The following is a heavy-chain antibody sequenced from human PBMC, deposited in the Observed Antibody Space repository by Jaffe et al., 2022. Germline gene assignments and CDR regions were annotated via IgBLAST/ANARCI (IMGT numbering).Heavy chain of an antibody. V-gene: IGHV1-46*01. D-gene: IGHD2-2*01. J-gene: IGHJ4*02. Sequence: QVQLVQSGAEVKKPGASVKVSCRPSGYTFTSYYIHWVRQAPGQGLEWMGVINPGGGSTSHAQKFQDRVTMTRDTSTSTVYMELSSLRSEDTAVYYCARGPQYCTSTTCSTYYLDYWGQGTLVTVSP. CDR3: ARGPQYCTSTTCSTYYLDY. CDR1: GYTFTSYY. CDR2: INPGGGST.